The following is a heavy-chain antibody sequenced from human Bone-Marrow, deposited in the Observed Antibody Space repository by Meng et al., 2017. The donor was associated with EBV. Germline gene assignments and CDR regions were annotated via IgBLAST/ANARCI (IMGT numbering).Heavy chain of an antibody. CDR3: ASSIAARPGFDY. CDR2: ISSSSSYI. J-gene: IGHJ4*02. V-gene: IGHV3-21*01. D-gene: IGHD6-6*01. Sequence: VHAVGPWGCLVKPRGSLSVSCAGSGLPSSSHTMNWVRQAPVKGLDWVSSISSSSSYIYYADSVKGRFTISRDNAKNSLYLQMNSLRAEDTAVYYCASSIAARPGFDYWGQGPLVTVSS. CDR1: GLPSSSHT.